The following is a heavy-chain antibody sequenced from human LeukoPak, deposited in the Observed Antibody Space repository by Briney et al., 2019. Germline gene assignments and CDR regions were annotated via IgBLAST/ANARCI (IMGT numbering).Heavy chain of an antibody. CDR2: ISWDGGST. CDR1: GFTCDDYA. Sequence: GGSLRLSCAASGFTCDDYAMHWVRQAPGKGLEWVSLISWDGGSTYYADSVKGRFTISRDNSKNSLYLQMNSLRAEDTALYYCAKGIGSSSGYYFDYWGQGTLVTVSS. D-gene: IGHD3-22*01. V-gene: IGHV3-43D*03. J-gene: IGHJ4*02. CDR3: AKGIGSSSGYYFDY.